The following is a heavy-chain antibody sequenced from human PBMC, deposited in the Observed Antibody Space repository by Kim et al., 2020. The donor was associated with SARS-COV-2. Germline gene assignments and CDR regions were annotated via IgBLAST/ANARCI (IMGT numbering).Heavy chain of an antibody. V-gene: IGHV3-23*01. D-gene: IGHD2-15*01. J-gene: IGHJ4*02. CDR1: GFTFCSYG. CDR3: AKGVASGGSYFDS. Sequence: GGSLRLSCAASGFTFCSYGMSWVRQAPGKGLERVAGITGSSSKTYYADAVKGRFTISRDNSKNTLYLQMNGLRDEDTAIYYCAKGVASGGSYFDSWGQGILVAFSS. CDR2: ITGSSSKT.